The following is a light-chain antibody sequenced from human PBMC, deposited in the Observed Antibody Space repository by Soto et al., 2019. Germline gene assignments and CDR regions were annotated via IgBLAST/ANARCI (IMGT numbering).Light chain of an antibody. J-gene: IGKJ2*01. CDR1: QSISNF. V-gene: IGKV1-39*01. CDR2: AAS. Sequence: DIQMTQSPSSLSASVGDRVAITCRAGQSISNFLNWYQQKPGTAPKLLIYAASRLQSDVPSRFSGSGSGTAFTLTINSLQPEDVATCYCQQSNSIPYTFGQGTKLEI. CDR3: QQSNSIPYT.